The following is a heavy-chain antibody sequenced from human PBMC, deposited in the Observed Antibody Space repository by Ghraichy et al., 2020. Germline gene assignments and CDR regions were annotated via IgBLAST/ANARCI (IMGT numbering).Heavy chain of an antibody. Sequence: GGSLRLSDVASALSFTSYIMSWLLQAPGKGQEWVSAITDSGGATNHADSVKGRFTISRDNSKNTLYLHMNSLRAEDTAIYFCAKGGSGLFAPFAICGQGTIVIVSS. CDR3: AKGGSGLFAPFAI. CDR2: ITDSGGAT. CDR1: ALSFTSYI. J-gene: IGHJ3*02. D-gene: IGHD6-19*01. V-gene: IGHV3-23*01.